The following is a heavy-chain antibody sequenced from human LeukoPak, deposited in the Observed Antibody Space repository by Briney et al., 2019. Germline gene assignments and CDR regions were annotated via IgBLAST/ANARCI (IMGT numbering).Heavy chain of an antibody. Sequence: GGSLRLSCAASGFTFSDYYMSWIRQAPGKGLEWVSYIGSTNSYTNYADSVKGRFTISRDNSKNTLYLQMNSLRAEDTAVYYCARGGEQLEDLDYWGQGTLVTVSS. CDR1: GFTFSDYY. D-gene: IGHD6-6*01. V-gene: IGHV3-11*06. CDR3: ARGGEQLEDLDY. CDR2: IGSTNSYT. J-gene: IGHJ4*02.